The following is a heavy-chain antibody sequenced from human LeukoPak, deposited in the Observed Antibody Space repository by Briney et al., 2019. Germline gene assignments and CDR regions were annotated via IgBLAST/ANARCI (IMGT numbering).Heavy chain of an antibody. CDR1: GFTFSDHY. D-gene: IGHD6-13*01. CDR3: TRVYSSSWSRSYFDY. CDR2: TRNKANGYTT. V-gene: IGHV3-72*01. Sequence: PGGSLRLSCTASGFTFSDHYMDWVRQAPGKGLEWVGRTRNKANGYTTEYAASVKGRFTISRDDSKGSLYLQMNSLRTEDTSIYYCTRVYSSSWSRSYFDYSGQGTLVTVSS. J-gene: IGHJ4*02.